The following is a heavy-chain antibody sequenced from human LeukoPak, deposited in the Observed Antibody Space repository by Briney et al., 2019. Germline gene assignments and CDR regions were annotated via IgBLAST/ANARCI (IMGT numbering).Heavy chain of an antibody. CDR2: IKQDGSEE. Sequence: GGSLRLSCAASGFTFSSYWMSWVRRAPGKGLEWVANIKQDGSEEYYVDSVKGRFTISRDNAKNSLYLQMNSLRAEDTAVYYCAREGEAAAPFDYWGQGTLVTVSS. J-gene: IGHJ4*02. CDR3: AREGEAAAPFDY. V-gene: IGHV3-7*01. D-gene: IGHD6-13*01. CDR1: GFTFSSYW.